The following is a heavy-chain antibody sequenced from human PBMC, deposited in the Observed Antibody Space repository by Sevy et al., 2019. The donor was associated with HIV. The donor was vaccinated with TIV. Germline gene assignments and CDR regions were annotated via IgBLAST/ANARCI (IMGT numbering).Heavy chain of an antibody. D-gene: IGHD3-10*01. Sequence: GGSLRLSCAASGFTFSSYSMNWVRQAPGKGLEWVSSISSSSSYIYYADSVKGRFTISRDNAKNSLYLQMNSLRAEDTAVYYCAMKEIWFGELLSTGFDYWGQGTLVTVSS. CDR3: AMKEIWFGELLSTGFDY. CDR1: GFTFSSYS. V-gene: IGHV3-21*01. J-gene: IGHJ4*02. CDR2: ISSSSSYI.